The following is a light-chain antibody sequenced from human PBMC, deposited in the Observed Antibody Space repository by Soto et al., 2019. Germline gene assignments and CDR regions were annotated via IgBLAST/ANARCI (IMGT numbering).Light chain of an antibody. V-gene: IGKV3-20*01. Sequence: TQSPSTVSASVGDGVTITCRASQSISTWLAWYQHRPGQAPRLLIYQTSIRAAGIPDRFSGSGSGTDFTLTVSRLEPEDFAVYYCQQYGSSPETFGQGTKVDIK. CDR1: QSISTW. CDR2: QTS. CDR3: QQYGSSPET. J-gene: IGKJ1*01.